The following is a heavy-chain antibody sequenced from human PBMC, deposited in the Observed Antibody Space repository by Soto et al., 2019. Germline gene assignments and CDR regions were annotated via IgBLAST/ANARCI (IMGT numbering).Heavy chain of an antibody. CDR3: ARGFCSGATCYSGDY. V-gene: IGHV3-72*01. Sequence: EVQLVESGGDLVQPGGSLRLSCAGSGFTFSDHYLDWVRQAPGKGLEWVGRTRNKARSYTTEYAASVKGRFTISRDDSKSSVYLQMSSLKTEDTAVYYCARGFCSGATCYSGDYWGQGTLVTVSS. J-gene: IGHJ4*02. D-gene: IGHD2-15*01. CDR2: TRNKARSYTT. CDR1: GFTFSDHY.